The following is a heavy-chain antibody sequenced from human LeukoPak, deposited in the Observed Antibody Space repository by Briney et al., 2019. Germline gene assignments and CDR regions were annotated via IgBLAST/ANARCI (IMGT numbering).Heavy chain of an antibody. Sequence: ASVKVSCKASRGTFSSYAISWVRQAPGQGLEWMGGIIPIFGTANYAQKFQGRVTITADESTSTAYMELSSLRSEDTAVYYCARYVTGWDNRNDPPADAFDIWGQGTMVTVSS. CDR3: ARYVTGWDNRNDPPADAFDI. J-gene: IGHJ3*02. D-gene: IGHD1-1*01. CDR1: RGTFSSYA. V-gene: IGHV1-69*13. CDR2: IIPIFGTA.